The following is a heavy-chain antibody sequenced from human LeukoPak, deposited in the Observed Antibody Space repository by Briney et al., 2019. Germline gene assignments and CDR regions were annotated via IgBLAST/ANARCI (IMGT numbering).Heavy chain of an antibody. V-gene: IGHV4-59*08. Sequence: SETLSLTCIVSGGSISSYSWNWIRQSPGNGLEWISNIFYTGNADYNPSLKSRVTISVDTSKNEISLKLSSVTAADTAVYYCARSDIWGSYRFLDYWGQGILVTVSS. D-gene: IGHD3-16*02. J-gene: IGHJ4*01. CDR3: ARSDIWGSYRFLDY. CDR1: GGSISSYS. CDR2: IFYTGNA.